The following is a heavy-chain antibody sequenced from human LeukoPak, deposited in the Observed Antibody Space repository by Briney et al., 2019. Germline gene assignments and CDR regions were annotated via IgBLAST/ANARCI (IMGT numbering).Heavy chain of an antibody. V-gene: IGHV1-8*03. J-gene: IGHJ4*02. Sequence: ASVKVSCKASGYTFTSYYMHWVRQAPGQGLEWMGWMNPNSGNTGYAQKFQGRVTITRNTSISTAYMELSSLRSEDTAVYYCARGDDYSNSIDYWGQGTLVTVSS. CDR1: GYTFTSYY. CDR2: MNPNSGNT. CDR3: ARGDDYSNSIDY. D-gene: IGHD4-11*01.